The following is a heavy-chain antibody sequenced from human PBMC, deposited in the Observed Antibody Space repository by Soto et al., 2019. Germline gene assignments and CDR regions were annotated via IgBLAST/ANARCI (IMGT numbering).Heavy chain of an antibody. CDR3: ERGRYGDY. CDR2: ISAHNGNT. V-gene: IGHV1-18*01. Sequence: QVHLVQSGAEVRKPGASVKVSCKGSGYTFTSYGITWVRQAPGQGLEWMGWISAHNGNTNYAQKLQGRVTVTRDTSTSIAYMELRSMRSNVTAVYYCERGRYGDYWGQGALVTVSS. CDR1: GYTFTSYG. J-gene: IGHJ4*02. D-gene: IGHD1-1*01.